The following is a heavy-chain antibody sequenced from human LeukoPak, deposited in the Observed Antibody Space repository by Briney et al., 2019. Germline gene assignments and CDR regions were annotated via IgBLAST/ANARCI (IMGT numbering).Heavy chain of an antibody. Sequence: PSETLSLTCTVSGGSISSYYWSWIRQPPGKGLEWIGYIYYSGGTNYNPSLKSRVTISVDTSKNQFSLKLSSVTAADTAVYYCASSGWSLIYFQHWGQGTLVTVSS. J-gene: IGHJ1*01. V-gene: IGHV4-59*01. CDR1: GGSISSYY. CDR3: ASSGWSLIYFQH. D-gene: IGHD6-19*01. CDR2: IYYSGGT.